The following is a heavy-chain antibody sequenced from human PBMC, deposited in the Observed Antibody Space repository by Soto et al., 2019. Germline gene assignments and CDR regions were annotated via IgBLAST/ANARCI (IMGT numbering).Heavy chain of an antibody. J-gene: IGHJ6*02. CDR3: ARLNHVGYYYGMDV. CDR2: ISSSSSYT. CDR1: GFTFSDYY. Sequence: PVGSLRLSCAASGFTFSDYYMSWIRQPPGKGLEWVSYISSSSSYTNYADSVKGRFTISRDNAKNSLYLQMNSLRAEDTAVYYCARLNHVGYYYGMDVWGQGTTVTVSS. V-gene: IGHV3-11*06.